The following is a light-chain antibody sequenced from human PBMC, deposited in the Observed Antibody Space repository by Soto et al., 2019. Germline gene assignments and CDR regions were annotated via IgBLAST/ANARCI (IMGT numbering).Light chain of an antibody. CDR1: QSVSNNY. CDR2: GSS. Sequence: EVVLTQSPGTLSLSPGERATLPCRASQSVSNNYLAWYQQKPGQGPRLLIFGSSDRATGIPDRFSGSGSGTDFTLTISRLEPEDFAVYYCQQYGSPPPYTFGQGTKLEIK. J-gene: IGKJ2*01. CDR3: QQYGSPPPYT. V-gene: IGKV3-20*01.